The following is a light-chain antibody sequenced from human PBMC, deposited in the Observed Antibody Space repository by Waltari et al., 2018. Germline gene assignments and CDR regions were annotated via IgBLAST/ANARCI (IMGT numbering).Light chain of an antibody. CDR1: QSASTNSDIKNF. CDR2: CAS. V-gene: IGKV4-1*01. Sequence: DIVMIQSPNSLAVSLRQNATINCNSIQSASTNSDIKNFLGCYQTKPRQPPKLLIYCASTRASAVPDRFSGSASGTEFNLTISSVQAEDVAIYYCQPFYTPLFIFGPGPKVAIK. CDR3: QPFYTPLFI. J-gene: IGKJ3*01.